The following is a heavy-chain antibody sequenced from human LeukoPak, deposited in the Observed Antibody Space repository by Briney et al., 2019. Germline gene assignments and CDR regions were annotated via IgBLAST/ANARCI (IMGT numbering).Heavy chain of an antibody. J-gene: IGHJ3*01. Sequence: ASVKVSCKASGGTFSNYAITWVRQAPGQGLEWMGRIIPILGITNYAQKFQGRTMITVDISTTTGYMELSSLRSDDTAVYYCARDSSAYCSGDCHFILWGQGTMVTVSS. CDR1: GGTFSNYA. V-gene: IGHV1-69*04. CDR3: ARDSSAYCSGDCHFIL. D-gene: IGHD2-21*02. CDR2: IIPILGIT.